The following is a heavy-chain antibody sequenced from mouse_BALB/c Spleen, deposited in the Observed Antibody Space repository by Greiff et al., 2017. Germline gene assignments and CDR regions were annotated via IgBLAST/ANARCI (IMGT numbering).Heavy chain of an antibody. CDR1: GFAFSSYD. J-gene: IGHJ4*01. V-gene: IGHV5-12-1*01. Sequence: EVQGVESGGGLVKPGGSLKLSCAASGFAFSSYDMSWVRQTPEKRLEWVAYISSGGGSTYYPDTVKGRFTISRDNAKNTLYLQMSSLKSEDTAMYYCARRESYAMDYWGQGTSVTVSS. CDR3: ARRESYAMDY. CDR2: ISSGGGST.